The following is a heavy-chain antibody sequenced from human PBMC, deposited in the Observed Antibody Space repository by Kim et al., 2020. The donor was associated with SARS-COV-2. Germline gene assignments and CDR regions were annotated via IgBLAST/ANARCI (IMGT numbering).Heavy chain of an antibody. V-gene: IGHV1-18*01. D-gene: IGHD1-20*01. J-gene: IGHJ6*02. Sequence: AQKLQGRVTMTTDTSTSTAYMELRSLRSDDTAVYYCARGVTGTSDYGMDVWGQGTTVTVSS. CDR3: ARGVTGTSDYGMDV.